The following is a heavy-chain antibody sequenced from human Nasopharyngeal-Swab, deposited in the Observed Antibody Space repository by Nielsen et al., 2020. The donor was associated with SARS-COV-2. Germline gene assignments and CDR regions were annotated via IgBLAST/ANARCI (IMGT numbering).Heavy chain of an antibody. CDR1: GYTFTSYA. J-gene: IGHJ4*02. CDR3: ARELYDEDDVYYDSSGYSS. D-gene: IGHD3-22*01. Sequence: ASVKVSCKASGYTFTSYAMHWVRQAPGQRLEWMGWINAGNGNTKYSQKFQGRVTMTRDTSASTAYMELSSLRSEDTAVYYCARELYDEDDVYYDSSGYSSWGQGTLVTVSS. V-gene: IGHV1-3*01. CDR2: INAGNGNT.